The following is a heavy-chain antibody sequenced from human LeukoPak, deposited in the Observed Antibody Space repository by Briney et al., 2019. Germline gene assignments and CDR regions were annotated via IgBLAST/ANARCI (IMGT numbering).Heavy chain of an antibody. CDR3: ARVRASGWRNGDAFDI. J-gene: IGHJ3*02. D-gene: IGHD6-19*01. CDR2: ISAYNGNT. Sequence: ASVKVSCKASGYTFTSYGISWVRQAPGQGPEWMGWISAYNGNTNYAQKLQGRVTMTTDTSTSTAYMELRSLRSEDTAVYYCARVRASGWRNGDAFDIWGQGTMVTVSS. CDR1: GYTFTSYG. V-gene: IGHV1-18*01.